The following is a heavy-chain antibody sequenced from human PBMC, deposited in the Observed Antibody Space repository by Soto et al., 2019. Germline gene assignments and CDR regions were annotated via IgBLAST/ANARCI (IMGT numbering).Heavy chain of an antibody. V-gene: IGHV3-23*01. J-gene: IGHJ6*02. Sequence: EVQLLESGGGLVQPGGSLRLSCAASGFTFSSYAMSWVRQAPGKGLEWVSAISGSGGSTYYADSVKGRFIISRDNSKNTLYLQMNSLRAEDTAVYYCAKGGDYYYYGMDVWGQGTTVTVSS. CDR2: ISGSGGST. CDR1: GFTFSSYA. CDR3: AKGGDYYYYGMDV.